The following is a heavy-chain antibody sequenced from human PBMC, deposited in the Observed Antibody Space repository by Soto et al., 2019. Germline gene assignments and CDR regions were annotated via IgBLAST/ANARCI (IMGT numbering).Heavy chain of an antibody. V-gene: IGHV1-18*01. CDR1: GYTFTNFG. CDR3: ARSGGPFAY. Sequence: ASVKVSCKASGYTFTNFGISWVRQAPGQGLEWMGWISAYNGNTNYAQKFQGRVTMTTDTSTSTADMELRSLRSYDTAVYYCARSGGPFAYWGQGIRFTVPS. CDR2: ISAYNGNT. D-gene: IGHD2-15*01. J-gene: IGHJ4*02.